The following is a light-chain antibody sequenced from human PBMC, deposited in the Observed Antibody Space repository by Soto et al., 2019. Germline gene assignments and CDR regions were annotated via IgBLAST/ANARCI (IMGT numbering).Light chain of an antibody. CDR2: GAS. V-gene: IGKV3-20*01. J-gene: IGKJ2*01. CDR3: HQYGLLLRHP. Sequence: EIVLTQSPGTLSLSPGESATLSCRASESVSSNYLAWYQQKPGQAPRLLIYGASSRATGIPNRFSGSGSGTDFTLTISSLEPEDFAVYYCHQYGLLLRHPFGQGTKLEIK. CDR1: ESVSSNY.